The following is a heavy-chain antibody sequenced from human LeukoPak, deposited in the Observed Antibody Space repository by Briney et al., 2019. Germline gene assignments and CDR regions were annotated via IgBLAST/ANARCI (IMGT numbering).Heavy chain of an antibody. J-gene: IGHJ6*03. D-gene: IGHD3-22*01. CDR1: GGSNSSGSYY. CDR3: VRSSYYFDSSGYYYYYYYYMDV. CDR2: IYTSGST. Sequence: SETLSLTRTVSGGSNSSGSYYWSWIRQPAGKGLEWIGRIYTSGSTNDNPSLKSRVTISVDTSKNQFSLKLSSVTAADTAVYYCVRSSYYFDSSGYYYYYYYYMDVWGKGTTVTVSS. V-gene: IGHV4-61*02.